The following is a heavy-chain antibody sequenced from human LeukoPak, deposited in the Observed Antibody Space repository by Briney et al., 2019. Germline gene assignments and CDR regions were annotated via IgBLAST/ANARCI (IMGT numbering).Heavy chain of an antibody. CDR1: GGSFSGYC. J-gene: IGHJ6*03. V-gene: IGHV4-34*01. Sequence: SETLSLTCAVYGGSFSGYCWSWIRQPPGKGLEWIGEINHSGSTNYNPSLKSRVTISVDTSKNQFSLKLSSVTAADTAVYYCARGPNYYGSGSYYNLYYYYYMDVWGKGTTVTVSS. D-gene: IGHD3-10*01. CDR2: INHSGST. CDR3: ARGPNYYGSGSYYNLYYYYYMDV.